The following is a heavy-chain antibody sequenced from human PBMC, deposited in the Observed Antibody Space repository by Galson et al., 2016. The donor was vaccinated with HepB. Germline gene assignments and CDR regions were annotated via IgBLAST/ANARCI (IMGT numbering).Heavy chain of an antibody. Sequence: SVKVSCKASGYSFTNYGISWVRQAPGQGLEWMGWSSAYNGNTNYAQKFQGRVTLTTDTSTRTAYMEVRSLRSDDTAVYYCARDYPDLNILEYYYHGLDVWGQGTTVTVSS. V-gene: IGHV1-18*01. CDR2: SSAYNGNT. J-gene: IGHJ6*02. CDR1: GYSFTNYG. D-gene: IGHD1-14*01. CDR3: ARDYPDLNILEYYYHGLDV.